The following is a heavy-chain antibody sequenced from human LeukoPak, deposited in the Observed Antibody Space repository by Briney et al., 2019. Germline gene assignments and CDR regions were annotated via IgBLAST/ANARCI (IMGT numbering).Heavy chain of an antibody. Sequence: SETLSLTCTVSGGSISSYYWSWIRQPAGKGLEWIGRIYTSGSTNYNPSLKSRVTISVDTSKNQFSLKLSSVTAADTAVYYCARGGVEDIVVVPAAYWFDPWDQGTLVTVSS. CDR2: IYTSGST. CDR3: ARGGVEDIVVVPAAYWFDP. J-gene: IGHJ5*02. D-gene: IGHD2-2*01. V-gene: IGHV4-4*07. CDR1: GGSISSYY.